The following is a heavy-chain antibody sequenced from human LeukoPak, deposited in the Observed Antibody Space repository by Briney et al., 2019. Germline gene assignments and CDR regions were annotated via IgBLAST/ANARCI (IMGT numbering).Heavy chain of an antibody. CDR3: VRDLRTGSYGNYFDH. CDR2: IKWNGGGT. D-gene: IGHD1-26*01. CDR1: GFTFGDYG. V-gene: IGHV3-20*04. Sequence: GGSLRLSCAASGFTFGDYGMSWVRQAPGTGLEWVAGIKWNGGGTCYVDSVKGRFTISRDNAKNSLYLQMNSLRAEDTALYYCVRDLRTGSYGNYFDHWGQGTLVTVSS. J-gene: IGHJ4*02.